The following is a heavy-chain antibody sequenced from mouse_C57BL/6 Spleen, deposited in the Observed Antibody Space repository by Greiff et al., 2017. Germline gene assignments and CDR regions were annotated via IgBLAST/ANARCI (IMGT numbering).Heavy chain of an antibody. CDR2: IHPNSGST. V-gene: IGHV1-64*01. CDR3: ARDSSGYGFAY. CDR1: GYTFTSYW. J-gene: IGHJ3*01. D-gene: IGHD3-2*02. Sequence: VQLQQPGAELVKPGASVKLSCKASGYTFTSYWMHWVKRRPGQGLEWIGMIHPNSGSTNYNEKFKSKATLTVDKSSSTAYMQLSSLTSEDSAVYYCARDSSGYGFAYWGQGTLVTVSA.